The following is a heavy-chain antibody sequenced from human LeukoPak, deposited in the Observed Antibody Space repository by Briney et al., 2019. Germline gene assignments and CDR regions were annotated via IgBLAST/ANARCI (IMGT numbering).Heavy chain of an antibody. J-gene: IGHJ4*02. V-gene: IGHV3-23*01. CDR2: ISGGADT. CDR1: GFNFRSYA. CDR3: ARRNNYCGDY. D-gene: IGHD4-11*01. Sequence: PGGSLRLSCAASGFNFRSYAMSWVRQAPGKGLEWVATISGGADTYHADSVKGRFTISRDNSQNTVFLQMNSLRAEDTAVYYCARRNNYCGDYWGQGTLVTVSS.